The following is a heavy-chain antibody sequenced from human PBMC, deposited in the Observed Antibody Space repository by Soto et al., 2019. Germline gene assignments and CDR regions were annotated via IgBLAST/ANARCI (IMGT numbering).Heavy chain of an antibody. J-gene: IGHJ6*02. CDR2: IIPIFGTA. V-gene: IGHV1-69*13. Sequence: ASVKVSCKASGVTFSSYAISWVRQAPGQGLEWMGGIIPIFGTANYAQKFQGRVTITADESSSTANMELSSLRSEDTAVYYCARGGYSSGSPWYYGMDVWGQGTTVTVSS. CDR1: GVTFSSYA. D-gene: IGHD5-18*01. CDR3: ARGGYSSGSPWYYGMDV.